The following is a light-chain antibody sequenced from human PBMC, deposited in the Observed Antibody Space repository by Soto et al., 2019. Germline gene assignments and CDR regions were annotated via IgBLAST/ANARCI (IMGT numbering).Light chain of an antibody. CDR2: EGS. Sequence: QSALTQPASVSGSPGQSITISCTGTSSDVGSYNLVSWYQQHPGKAPKLMIYEGSKRPSGVSNRFSGSKSGNRASLTISGLQAEDEADYYCCSYAGSSTFLFGGGTKLTVL. CDR3: CSYAGSSTFL. CDR1: SSDVGSYNL. V-gene: IGLV2-23*03. J-gene: IGLJ3*02.